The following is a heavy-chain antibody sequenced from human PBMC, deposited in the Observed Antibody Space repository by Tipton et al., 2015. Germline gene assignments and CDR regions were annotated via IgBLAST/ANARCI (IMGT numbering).Heavy chain of an antibody. D-gene: IGHD3-16*02. Sequence: TLSLTCTVSGGSISSSSYYWGWIRQPPGKGLEWIGCIYYSGSTYYNPSLKSRVNISVDTSKNQFSLKLSSVTAADTAVYYCARLSPSVWGSYRSTYFDYWGQGTLVTVSS. V-gene: IGHV4-39*01. CDR2: IYYSGST. CDR1: GGSISSSSYY. J-gene: IGHJ4*02. CDR3: ARLSPSVWGSYRSTYFDY.